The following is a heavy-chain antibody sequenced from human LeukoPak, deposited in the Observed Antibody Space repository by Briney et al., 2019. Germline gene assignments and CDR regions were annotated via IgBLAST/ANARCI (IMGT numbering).Heavy chain of an antibody. CDR2: ISSSSSYI. CDR3: AREGNYYDSSGYYWFDP. Sequence: PGGSLRLSCAASGFTFSSYSMNWVRQAPGKGLEWVSSISSSSSYIYYADSVKGRFTISRDNAKNSLYLQMNSLRAEDTAVYYCAREGNYYDSSGYYWFDPWGQGTLVTVSS. J-gene: IGHJ5*02. CDR1: GFTFSSYS. V-gene: IGHV3-21*01. D-gene: IGHD3-22*01.